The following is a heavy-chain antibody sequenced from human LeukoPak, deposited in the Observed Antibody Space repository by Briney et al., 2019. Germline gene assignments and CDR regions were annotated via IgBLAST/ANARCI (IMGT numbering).Heavy chain of an antibody. D-gene: IGHD1-26*01. J-gene: IGHJ4*02. CDR1: GFTFSSYS. CDR2: ISSSISVI. V-gene: IGHV3-48*01. Sequence: PGGSLRLSCAASGFTFSSYSMNWVRQAPGKGLEWVSYISSSISVIYYADSVKGRFTISRDNSKNTLYLQMNSLRAEDTAVYYCARDSGSYYVFYYFDYWGQGTLVTVSS. CDR3: ARDSGSYYVFYYFDY.